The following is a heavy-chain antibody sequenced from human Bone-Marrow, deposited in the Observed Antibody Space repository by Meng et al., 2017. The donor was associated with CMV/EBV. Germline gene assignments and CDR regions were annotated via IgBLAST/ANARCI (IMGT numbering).Heavy chain of an antibody. J-gene: IGHJ3*02. Sequence: SETLSLTCAVYGGSFSGYYWSWIRQPPGKGLEWIGEIKHSGSTNYNPSLKSRVTISVDTSKNQFSLKLSSVTAADTAVYYCARGGEGPMGITNDAFDIWGQGTMVTVSS. CDR1: GGSFSGYY. V-gene: IGHV4-34*01. D-gene: IGHD3-22*01. CDR2: IKHSGST. CDR3: ARGGEGPMGITNDAFDI.